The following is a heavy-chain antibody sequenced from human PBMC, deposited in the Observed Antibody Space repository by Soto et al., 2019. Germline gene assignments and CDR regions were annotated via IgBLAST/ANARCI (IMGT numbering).Heavy chain of an antibody. Sequence: ASVKVSCKASGGTFSSYAISWVRQAPGQGLEWMGGIIPIFGTANYAQKFQGRVTITADESTSAAYMELSSLRSEDTAVYYCASGYSYDYGMDVWGQGTTVPVSS. CDR1: GGTFSSYA. D-gene: IGHD5-18*01. CDR2: IIPIFGTA. J-gene: IGHJ6*02. V-gene: IGHV1-69*13. CDR3: ASGYSYDYGMDV.